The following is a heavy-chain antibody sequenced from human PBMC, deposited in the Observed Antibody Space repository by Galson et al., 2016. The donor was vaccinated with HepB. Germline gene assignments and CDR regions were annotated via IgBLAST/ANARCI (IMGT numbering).Heavy chain of an antibody. CDR2: ISPSGSDT. D-gene: IGHD5-12*01. CDR1: GFPFSNYD. Sequence: SLRLSCAASGFPFSNYDMRWVRQTPEQGLEWVSGISPSGSDTYYTHSVRGRFTISRDTSKNTLFLHMNSLTAEDTAVYYCAKSSVPVATRLLYFDVWGRGTRVTVSS. J-gene: IGHJ2*01. CDR3: AKSSVPVATRLLYFDV. V-gene: IGHV3-23*01.